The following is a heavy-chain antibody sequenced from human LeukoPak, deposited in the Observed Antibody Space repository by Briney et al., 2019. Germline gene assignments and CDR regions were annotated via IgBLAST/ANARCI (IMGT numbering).Heavy chain of an antibody. Sequence: ASVKVSCKTSGYPFRNYDINWVRQATGQGLEWMGWINPHSGKTGYAQKFQGRVTMTTDISASTAYMELSSLRSEDTAVYYCARAFSGSGSYYSEMLYYYYYMDVWGKGTTVTVSS. CDR3: ARAFSGSGSYYSEMLYYYYYMDV. D-gene: IGHD3-10*01. V-gene: IGHV1-8*01. CDR1: GYPFRNYD. J-gene: IGHJ6*03. CDR2: INPHSGKT.